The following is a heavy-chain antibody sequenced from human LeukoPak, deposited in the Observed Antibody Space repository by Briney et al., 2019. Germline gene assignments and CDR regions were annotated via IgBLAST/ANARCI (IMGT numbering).Heavy chain of an antibody. CDR1: GFTFSSYA. CDR3: ASVYSYGWFDY. Sequence: GGSLRLSCAASGFTFSSYAMSWVRQAPGKGLEWVAVIWYDGSNKYYADSVKGRFTISRDNSKNTLYLQMNSLRAEDTAVYYCASVYSYGWFDYWGQGTLVTVSS. V-gene: IGHV3-33*08. J-gene: IGHJ5*01. D-gene: IGHD5-18*01. CDR2: IWYDGSNK.